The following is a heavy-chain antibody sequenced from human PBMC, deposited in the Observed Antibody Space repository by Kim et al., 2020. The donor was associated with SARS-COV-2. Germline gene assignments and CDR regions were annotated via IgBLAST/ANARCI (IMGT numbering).Heavy chain of an antibody. D-gene: IGHD2-2*01. Sequence: SETLSLTCTVSGYSISSGYYWGWIRQPPGKGLEWIGSIYHSGSTYYNPSLKSRVTISVDTSKNQFSLKLSSVTAADTAVYYCARVRPVPSWYFDLWGRGT. J-gene: IGHJ2*01. CDR2: IYHSGST. CDR3: ARVRPVPSWYFDL. CDR1: GYSISSGYY. V-gene: IGHV4-38-2*02.